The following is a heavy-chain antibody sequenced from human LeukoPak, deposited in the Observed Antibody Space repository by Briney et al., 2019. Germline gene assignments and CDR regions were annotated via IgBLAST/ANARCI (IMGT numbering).Heavy chain of an antibody. CDR2: ISGSGGST. V-gene: IGHV3-23*01. D-gene: IGHD3-22*01. Sequence: GGSLRLSCAASGFTFSSYAMSWVRQAPGKGLEWVSAISGSGGSTYYADSVKGRFTISRDNSKNTLYLQMNSLRAEDTAVYYCAKYYDSSGYPGTLDYWGQGTLITVSS. CDR3: AKYYDSSGYPGTLDY. CDR1: GFTFSSYA. J-gene: IGHJ4*02.